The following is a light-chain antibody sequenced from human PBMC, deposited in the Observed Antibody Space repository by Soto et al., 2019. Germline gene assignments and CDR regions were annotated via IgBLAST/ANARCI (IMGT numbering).Light chain of an antibody. J-gene: IGKJ5*01. CDR1: QTISSNH. CDR2: GTS. CDR3: QQYVGSPIT. V-gene: IGKV3-20*01. Sequence: EIGLTQSPGTLSMSPRESATLSCRARQTISSNHLAWYQQNPGQAPRLLIYGTSNRATGIPDRFSGSGSGTDFGLTIGRLEPEDFAVYYCQQYVGSPITFGQGTRLENK.